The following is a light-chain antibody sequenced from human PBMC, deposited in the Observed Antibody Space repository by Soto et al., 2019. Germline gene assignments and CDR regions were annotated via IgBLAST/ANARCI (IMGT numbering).Light chain of an antibody. J-gene: IGKJ2*01. V-gene: IGKV1-39*01. CDR3: QQSYTSPYT. Sequence: DIQMTQSPSSLSASVGDRVTITCRASQSISNFLNWYQQKPGKAHDLLIYAASSLHSGVPSRFSGSGSGTNFTLTISSLQPEDFATYSCQQSYTSPYTFGQGTKWESK. CDR2: AAS. CDR1: QSISNF.